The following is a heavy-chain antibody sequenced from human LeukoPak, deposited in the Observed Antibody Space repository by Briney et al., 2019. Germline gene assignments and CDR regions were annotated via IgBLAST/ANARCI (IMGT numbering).Heavy chain of an antibody. J-gene: IGHJ4*02. CDR3: AKSYSSGRYYFDY. CDR2: MSYDGSNK. V-gene: IGHV3-30*18. Sequence: GRSLRLSCAASGFTFSSYGMHWVRQAPGKGLEWVAFMSYDGSNKYYADSVKGRFTTSRDHSKNTLYLQMNSLRAEDTAVYYCAKSYSSGRYYFDYWGQGTLVTVSS. D-gene: IGHD6-19*01. CDR1: GFTFSSYG.